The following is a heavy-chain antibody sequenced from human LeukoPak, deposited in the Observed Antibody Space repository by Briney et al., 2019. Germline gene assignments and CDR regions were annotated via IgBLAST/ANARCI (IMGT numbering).Heavy chain of an antibody. V-gene: IGHV1-18*01. CDR3: ARGWSVVVTAMPGY. CDR1: GYTFTSYG. CDR2: ISAYNGNT. D-gene: IGHD2-21*02. Sequence: ASVKASCKASGYTFTSYGISWVRQAPGQGLEWMGWISAYNGNTNYAQKLQGRVTMTTDTSTSTAYMELRSLRSDDTAVYCCARGWSVVVTAMPGYWGQGTLVTVSS. J-gene: IGHJ4*02.